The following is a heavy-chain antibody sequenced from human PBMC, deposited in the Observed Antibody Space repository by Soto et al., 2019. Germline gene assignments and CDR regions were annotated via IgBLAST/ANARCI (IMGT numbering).Heavy chain of an antibody. V-gene: IGHV4-59*01. CDR3: ARRYGGNFDY. Sequence: QVQLQESGPGLVKPSETLSLTCTFSGGSINNYYWSWIRQPPGKGLEWIGYIYYSGSTNYNPSLKSRVTISVDTSKNQFSLKLSSVTAADTAVYYCARRYGGNFDYWGQGTLVTVSS. CDR1: GGSINNYY. D-gene: IGHD1-26*01. J-gene: IGHJ4*02. CDR2: IYYSGST.